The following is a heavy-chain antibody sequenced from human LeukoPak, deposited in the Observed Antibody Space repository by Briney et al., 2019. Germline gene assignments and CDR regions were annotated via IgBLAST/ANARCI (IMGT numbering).Heavy chain of an antibody. CDR3: TTDHRTIYGVVFPDY. Sequence: GGSLRLSCAASGFTVSSNYMSWVRQAPGKGLEWVSVIYSGGSTYYAGSVKGRFTISRDNSKNTLYLQMNSLRAEDTAVYYCTTDHRTIYGVVFPDYWGQGTLVTVSS. J-gene: IGHJ4*02. CDR1: GFTVSSNY. D-gene: IGHD3-3*01. V-gene: IGHV3-53*01. CDR2: IYSGGST.